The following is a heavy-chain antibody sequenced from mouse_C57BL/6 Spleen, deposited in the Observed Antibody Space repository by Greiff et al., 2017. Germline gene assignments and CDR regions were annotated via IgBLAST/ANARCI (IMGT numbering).Heavy chain of an antibody. Sequence: QVQLKQSGAELVKPGASVKISCKASGYAFSSYWMNWVKQRPGKGLEWIGQIYPGDGDTNYNGKFKGKATLNADKSSSTAYMQLSSLTSEDSAVYFCAIEGYFSMDYWGQGTSVTVSS. CDR2: IYPGDGDT. CDR1: GYAFSSYW. J-gene: IGHJ4*01. CDR3: AIEGYFSMDY. V-gene: IGHV1-80*01.